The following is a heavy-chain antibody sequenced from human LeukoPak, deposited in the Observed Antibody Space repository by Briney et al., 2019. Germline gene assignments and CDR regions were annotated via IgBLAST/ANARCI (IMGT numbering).Heavy chain of an antibody. CDR1: GGTFSSYA. D-gene: IGHD6-13*01. Sequence: SVKVSCKASGGTFSSYAISWVRQAPGQGLEWMGGIIPIFGTANYAQKFQGRVTITTDESTSTAYMELSSLRSEDTAVYYCARDPPLRYSSSWYPAFDIWGQGTMVTVSS. CDR3: ARDPPLRYSSSWYPAFDI. V-gene: IGHV1-69*05. J-gene: IGHJ3*02. CDR2: IIPIFGTA.